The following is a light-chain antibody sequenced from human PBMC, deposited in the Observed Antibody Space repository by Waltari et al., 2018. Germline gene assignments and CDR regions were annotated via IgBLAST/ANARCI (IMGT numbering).Light chain of an antibody. CDR2: DVS. CDR1: TSDVGGYNC. CDR3: CSNAGSYTLV. Sequence: QSALTQPRSVSGSPGQSVTISCTGTTSDVGGYNCVSWYQQHPDKAPKLMIYDVSKRPSGVPDRFSGSKSGDTASLTISGLQAEDEADYYCCSNAGSYTLVFGGGTKVTVL. J-gene: IGLJ2*01. V-gene: IGLV2-11*01.